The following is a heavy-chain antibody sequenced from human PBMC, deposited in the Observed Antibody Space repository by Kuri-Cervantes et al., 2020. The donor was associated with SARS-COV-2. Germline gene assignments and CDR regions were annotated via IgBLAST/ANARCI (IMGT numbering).Heavy chain of an antibody. CDR3: AKMYCTNGVCYNGMDV. CDR2: INSDGSST. V-gene: IGHV3-74*01. D-gene: IGHD2-8*01. Sequence: GGSLRLSCAASGFTFSSYWMHWVRQAPGKGLVWVSRINSDGSSTSYADSVKGRFTISRDNAKNTLYLQMNSLRAEDTAVYYCAKMYCTNGVCYNGMDVWGQGTTVTVSS. CDR1: GFTFSSYW. J-gene: IGHJ6*02.